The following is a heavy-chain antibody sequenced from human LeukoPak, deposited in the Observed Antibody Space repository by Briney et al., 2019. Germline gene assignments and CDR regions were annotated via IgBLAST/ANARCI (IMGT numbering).Heavy chain of an antibody. V-gene: IGHV3-7*03. Sequence: GGSLRLSCAASAVMSSRSWMNWVRQAPGKGLEWVANIKQDGSERYYVDSVRGRFTISRDNSKNILYLQMNLLRAEDTALYYCARVRGYSYANEYHFEYWGQGTLVTVSS. J-gene: IGHJ4*02. D-gene: IGHD5-18*01. CDR1: AVMSSRSW. CDR2: IKQDGSER. CDR3: ARVRGYSYANEYHFEY.